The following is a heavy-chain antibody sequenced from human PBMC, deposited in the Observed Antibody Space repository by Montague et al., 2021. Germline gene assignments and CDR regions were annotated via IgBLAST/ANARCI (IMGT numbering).Heavy chain of an antibody. CDR2: IYYSGNS. CDR3: VVTPSLYYHGMDV. J-gene: IGHJ6*02. CDR1: GGSVSTSCCN. D-gene: IGHD4-23*01. Sequence: SETLSLTCTVSGGSVSTSCCNWGRNRQPPGKGLIWIGSIYYSGNSYSNPYLQSTLTISVDTSKNQFSLTLSTVTAADTAVYYGVVTPSLYYHGMDVWGQGTTVTVPS. V-gene: IGHV4-39*01.